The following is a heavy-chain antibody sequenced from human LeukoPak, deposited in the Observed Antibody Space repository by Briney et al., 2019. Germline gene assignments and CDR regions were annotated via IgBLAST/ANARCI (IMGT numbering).Heavy chain of an antibody. CDR1: GGSISSYY. Sequence: KASETLSLTCTVSGGSISSYYWSWIRQPPGKGLEWIGSIYHSGSTYYNPSLKSRVTISVDTSKNQFSLKLSSVTAADTAVYYCARDEYSSSSDYWGQGTLVTVSS. D-gene: IGHD6-6*01. V-gene: IGHV4-59*12. CDR2: IYHSGST. CDR3: ARDEYSSSSDY. J-gene: IGHJ4*02.